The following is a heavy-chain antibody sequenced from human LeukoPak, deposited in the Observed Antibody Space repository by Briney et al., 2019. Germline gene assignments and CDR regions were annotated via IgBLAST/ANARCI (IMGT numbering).Heavy chain of an antibody. CDR2: IYPGDSDT. D-gene: IGHD3-22*01. CDR1: GYSLTSYW. Sequence: GESLKISCKGSGYSLTSYWIGWVRQMPGKGLEWMGIIYPGDSDTRYSPSFQGQVTISADKSISTAYLQWSSLKASDTAMYYCARPYYDSSGYAGSDPWGQGTLVTVSS. V-gene: IGHV5-51*01. CDR3: ARPYYDSSGYAGSDP. J-gene: IGHJ5*02.